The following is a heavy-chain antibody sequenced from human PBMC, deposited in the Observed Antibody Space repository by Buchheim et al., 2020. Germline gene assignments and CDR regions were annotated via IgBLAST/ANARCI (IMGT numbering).Heavy chain of an antibody. CDR1: GGSFSDYY. V-gene: IGHV4-34*01. Sequence: QVQLQLWGAGLLKPSETLSLTCAVYGGSFSDYYWKWIRQPPGKGLEWIGEINHSGSTNYNPSLKSRVTISIDTSKNQFYLRVSSVTAADTGVYYCARGGGAAGVAEYYYGMDVWGQGTT. J-gene: IGHJ6*02. CDR2: INHSGST. D-gene: IGHD6-13*01. CDR3: ARGGGAAGVAEYYYGMDV.